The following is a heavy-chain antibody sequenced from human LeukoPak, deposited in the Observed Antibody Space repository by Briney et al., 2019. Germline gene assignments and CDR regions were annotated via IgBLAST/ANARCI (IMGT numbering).Heavy chain of an antibody. J-gene: IGHJ6*03. CDR3: ARGASLTTVVTRGNYMDV. V-gene: IGHV3-53*01. D-gene: IGHD4-23*01. CDR2: IYSGGST. CDR1: GFTVSSNY. Sequence: GGSLRLSCAASGFTVSSNYMSWVRQAPGKGLEWVSVIYSGGSTYYADSVKGRFTISRDNSKNTLYLQMNSLRAEDTAVYYCARGASLTTVVTRGNYMDVWGKGTTVTVSS.